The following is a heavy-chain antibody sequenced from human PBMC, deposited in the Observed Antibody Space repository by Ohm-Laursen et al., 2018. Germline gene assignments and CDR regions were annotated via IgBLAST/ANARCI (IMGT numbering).Heavy chain of an antibody. J-gene: IGHJ5*02. D-gene: IGHD6-6*01. V-gene: IGHV4-59*08. Sequence: GTLSLTCTVSGGSISSYYWSWIRQPPGKGLEWIAYIYYSGNANYNPSLKSRIALSVDPSKNQFSLKLNSVTAADTALYYCVLYSSFSVSWGQGTLVTVSS. CDR2: IYYSGNA. CDR3: VLYSSFSVS. CDR1: GGSISSYY.